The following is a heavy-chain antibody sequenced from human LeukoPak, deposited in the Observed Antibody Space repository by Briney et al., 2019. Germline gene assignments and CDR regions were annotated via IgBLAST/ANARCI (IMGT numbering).Heavy chain of an antibody. D-gene: IGHD3-3*01. Sequence: EASVKVSCTASGGTFSSYAISWVRQAPGQGLEWMGGIIPIFGPIKNAQKFQGRVTITADKSTSTVYMELSSLRSEDTAVYYCAREEEWRNYIDDWGQGTLVTVSS. CDR3: AREEEWRNYIDD. CDR2: IIPIFGPI. J-gene: IGHJ4*02. CDR1: GGTFSSYA. V-gene: IGHV1-69*06.